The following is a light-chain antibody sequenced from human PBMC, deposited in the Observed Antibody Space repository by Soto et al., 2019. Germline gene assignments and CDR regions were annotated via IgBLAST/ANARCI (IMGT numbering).Light chain of an antibody. CDR2: EAT. J-gene: IGKJ1*01. CDR1: QNIQKY. V-gene: IGKV1-39*01. Sequence: DVQMTQPPSSLSASVGDRVTISCRASQNIQKYLNWYQQRPGKAPNLLVYEATSLETGVSSKFSGSGSGTEFTLTINSLQPEDFATYYCQQSFVSPWTFGQGT. CDR3: QQSFVSPWT.